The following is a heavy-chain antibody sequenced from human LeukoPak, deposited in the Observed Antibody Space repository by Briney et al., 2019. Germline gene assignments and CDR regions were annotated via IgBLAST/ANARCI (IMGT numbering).Heavy chain of an antibody. CDR3: ARQALWFFDH. CDR1: GGSISSNSNY. Sequence: SETLSLTCTVSGGSISSNSNYWAWIRQPPGRGLEWIGSTSYGGSTYYSPSLESRVTISVDTSKNQFSLRLSSVTAADTAVYYCARQALWFFDHWGQGTLVTVSS. V-gene: IGHV4-39*01. CDR2: TSYGGST. J-gene: IGHJ4*02. D-gene: IGHD2-21*01.